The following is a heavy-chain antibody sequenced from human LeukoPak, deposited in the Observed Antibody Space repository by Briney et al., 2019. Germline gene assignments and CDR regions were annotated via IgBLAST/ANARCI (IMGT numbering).Heavy chain of an antibody. D-gene: IGHD6-19*01. CDR3: ARDWAGYSSGGGDY. CDR1: GYTFTGYY. J-gene: IGHJ4*02. Sequence: ASVKVSCKASGYTFTGYYMHRVRQAPGQGLEWMGWINPNSGGTNYAQKFQGRVTMTRDTSISTAYMELSRLRSDDTAVYYCARDWAGYSSGGGDYWGQGTLVTVSS. V-gene: IGHV1-2*02. CDR2: INPNSGGT.